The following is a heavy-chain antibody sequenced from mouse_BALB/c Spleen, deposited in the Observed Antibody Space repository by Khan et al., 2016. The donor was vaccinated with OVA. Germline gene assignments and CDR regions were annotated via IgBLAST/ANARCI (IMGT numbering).Heavy chain of an antibody. CDR1: GYTFTNYG. CDR2: LNTYTGEP. Sequence: QIQLVQSGPELKKPGETVKISCKASGYTFTNYGMNWVKQAPGKGLKWRGWLNTYTGEPTYADDFKGRFAFSLDTSASTAYLQINNLKNEDTAKYFCARMKPYWYFDLWGAVTTVTVSS. CDR3: ARMKPYWYFDL. J-gene: IGHJ1*01. V-gene: IGHV9-3-1*01.